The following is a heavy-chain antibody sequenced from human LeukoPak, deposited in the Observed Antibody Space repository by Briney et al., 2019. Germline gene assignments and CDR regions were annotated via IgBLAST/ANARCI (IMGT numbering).Heavy chain of an antibody. J-gene: IGHJ4*02. CDR1: GGSVSSTEFY. CDR3: ARLSKGRYFDYIFDH. Sequence: ASETLSLTCTVSGGSVSSTEFYWGWIRQPPGQGLQWIGNIYYTGSTYYNPSLNSRVTMSVDTSQNQSSLKMTSVTAADTAVYYCARLSKGRYFDYIFDHWGQGTLVTVSS. V-gene: IGHV4-39*01. CDR2: IYYTGST. D-gene: IGHD3-9*01.